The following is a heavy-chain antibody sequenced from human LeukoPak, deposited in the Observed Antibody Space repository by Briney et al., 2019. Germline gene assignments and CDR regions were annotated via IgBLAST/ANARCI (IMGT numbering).Heavy chain of an antibody. CDR2: IYTSGST. J-gene: IGHJ6*03. V-gene: IGHV4-4*07. Sequence: PSETLSLTCTVSGGSISSYYWSWLRQPAGKGLEWIGRIYTSGSTNYNPSLKSRVTMSVDTSKNQFSLKLSSVTAADTAVYYCARVAVSSGQYGDYYYMDVWGKGTTVTVSS. CDR1: GGSISSYY. CDR3: ARVAVSSGQYGDYYYMDV. D-gene: IGHD4-17*01.